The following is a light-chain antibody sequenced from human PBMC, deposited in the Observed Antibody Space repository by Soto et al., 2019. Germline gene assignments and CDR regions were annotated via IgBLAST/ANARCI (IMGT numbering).Light chain of an antibody. Sequence: EIVMTQSPATLSESPGERATLSCRASQSVSSNLAWYQQNRGQAPRLLIYGTSTRATGIPARFSGSGSGTEFTLTISSLQSEDFAVYYCQQYNKWPLTFGGGTKVEIK. CDR3: QQYNKWPLT. V-gene: IGKV3-15*01. J-gene: IGKJ4*01. CDR2: GTS. CDR1: QSVSSN.